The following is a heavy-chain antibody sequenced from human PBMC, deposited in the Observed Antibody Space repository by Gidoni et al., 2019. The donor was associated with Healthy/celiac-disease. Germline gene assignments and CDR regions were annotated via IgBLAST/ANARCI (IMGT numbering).Heavy chain of an antibody. V-gene: IGHV1-18*01. CDR3: ARHGSGSYYNPPRYYYYGMDV. CDR2: ISAYNGNT. Sequence: QVQLVQSGAEVKKPGASVKVSCKASGYTFTSYGISWVRQAPGQGLEWMGWISAYNGNTNYAQKLQGRVTMTTDTSTSTAYMELRSLRSDDTAVYYCARHGSGSYYNPPRYYYYGMDVWGQGTTVTVSS. CDR1: GYTFTSYG. J-gene: IGHJ6*02. D-gene: IGHD3-10*01.